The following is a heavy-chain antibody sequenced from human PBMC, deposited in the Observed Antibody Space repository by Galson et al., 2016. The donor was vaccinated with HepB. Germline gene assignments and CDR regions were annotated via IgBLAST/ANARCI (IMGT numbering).Heavy chain of an antibody. Sequence: SLRLSCAASGVTFSSYSMHWVRQAPGKGLEWVSYISSSTSTIYYADSVKGRFTISRDNARNSLYLQMNSLRDEDTAVYYCARDADVLRYFDWYETHYYGMDVWGQGTTVTVSS. CDR3: ARDADVLRYFDWYETHYYGMDV. CDR1: GVTFSSYS. J-gene: IGHJ6*02. D-gene: IGHD3-9*01. CDR2: ISSSTSTI. V-gene: IGHV3-48*02.